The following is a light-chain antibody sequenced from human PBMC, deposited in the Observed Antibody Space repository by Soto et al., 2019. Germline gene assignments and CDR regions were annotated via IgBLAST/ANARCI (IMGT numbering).Light chain of an antibody. V-gene: IGKV1-33*01. CDR1: QGITKS. Sequence: DLQMTQSPSSLSASVGDRVTITCEASQGITKSLNWYQQKPGKAPKLLIFDASILETGVPSRYTGSGPGTDFTFTISGLQPEVIATYYCQQHEDLPLTFGRGTKVNIK. J-gene: IGKJ3*01. CDR3: QQHEDLPLT. CDR2: DAS.